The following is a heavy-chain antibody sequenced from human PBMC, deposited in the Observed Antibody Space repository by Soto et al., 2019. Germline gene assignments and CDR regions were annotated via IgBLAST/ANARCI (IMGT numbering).Heavy chain of an antibody. V-gene: IGHV1-46*01. CDR1: GYTFTTYY. CDR2: INPNGGST. D-gene: IGHD2-15*01. J-gene: IGHJ4*02. Sequence: QVQLVQSGAEVKRPGASVKVSCKASGYTFTTYYMHWVRQAPGQGLEWLGIINPNGGSTTYAQKFQGRVTMTTDTSTSTVYLELSSLRSEETAVYYCARAGYCSGGTCFHGNCDYWGQGTLVTVSA. CDR3: ARAGYCSGGTCFHGNCDY.